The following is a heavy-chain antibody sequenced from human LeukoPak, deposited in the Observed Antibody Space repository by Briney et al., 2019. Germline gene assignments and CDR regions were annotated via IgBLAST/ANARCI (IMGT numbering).Heavy chain of an antibody. Sequence: SETLSLTCTVSGASITSYYWSWIRQPPGKGLEWIGYVYYSGSANYNPSLKSRVTISVDTSQNQFSLKLISVTAADTAVYYCARTGLLWFGELNMDIWGQGTMVTVSS. V-gene: IGHV4-59*08. D-gene: IGHD3-10*01. CDR3: ARTGLLWFGELNMDI. J-gene: IGHJ3*02. CDR1: GASITSYY. CDR2: VYYSGSA.